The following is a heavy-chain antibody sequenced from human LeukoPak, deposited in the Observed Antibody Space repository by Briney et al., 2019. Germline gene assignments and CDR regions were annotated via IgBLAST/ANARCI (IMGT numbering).Heavy chain of an antibody. D-gene: IGHD2-21*02. CDR2: ISYDGSNK. J-gene: IGHJ4*02. CDR1: GFTFSSYS. V-gene: IGHV3-30*18. Sequence: GGSLRLSCAASGFTFSSYSMNWVRQAPGKGLEWVAVISYDGSNKYYADSVKGRFTISRDNSKNTLYLQMNSLRAEDTAVYYCAKDQDIVVVTAPIDYWGQGTLVTVSS. CDR3: AKDQDIVVVTAPIDY.